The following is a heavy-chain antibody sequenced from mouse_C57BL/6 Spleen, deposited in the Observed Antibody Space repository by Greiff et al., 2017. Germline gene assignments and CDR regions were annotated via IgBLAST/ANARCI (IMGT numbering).Heavy chain of an antibody. CDR1: GFTFSDAW. J-gene: IGHJ4*01. CDR3: TAAYLTYYGSTHYYAMDY. D-gene: IGHD1-1*01. V-gene: IGHV6-6*01. CDR2: IRNKANNHAT. Sequence: EVKLVESGGGLVQPGGSMKLSCAASGFTFSDAWMDWVRQSPEKGLEWVAEIRNKANNHATYYAESVKGRFTISRDDSKSSVYLQMNSLRAEDTGIYYCTAAYLTYYGSTHYYAMDYWGQGTSVTVSS.